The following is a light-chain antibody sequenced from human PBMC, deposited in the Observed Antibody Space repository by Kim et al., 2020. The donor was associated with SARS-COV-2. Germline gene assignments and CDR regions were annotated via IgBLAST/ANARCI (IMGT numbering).Light chain of an antibody. V-gene: IGKV3-20*01. CDR1: QTINSNF. CDR2: ATS. CDR3: QQFASSPYT. Sequence: SQGTVAPVSCRARQTINSNFLAWYPQKPGQAHRLLIYATSSRATGIPDRFGGSGSGTAFTLTISRLEPEDFAVYYCQQFASSPYTFGQGTKLEI. J-gene: IGKJ2*01.